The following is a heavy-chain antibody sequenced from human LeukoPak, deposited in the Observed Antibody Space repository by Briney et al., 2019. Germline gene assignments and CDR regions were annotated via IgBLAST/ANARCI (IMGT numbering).Heavy chain of an antibody. J-gene: IGHJ4*02. Sequence: GGSLRLSCAASGFTFSNYWMNWVRQAPGKGLEWVANIKQDGSEKYYVDSVKGRFTISRDNAKNSLYLQMNSLRAEDTALYYCARGPWGVRGIQGFDYWGQGTLVTVSS. D-gene: IGHD3-10*01. CDR3: ARGPWGVRGIQGFDY. CDR2: IKQDGSEK. V-gene: IGHV3-7*05. CDR1: GFTFSNYW.